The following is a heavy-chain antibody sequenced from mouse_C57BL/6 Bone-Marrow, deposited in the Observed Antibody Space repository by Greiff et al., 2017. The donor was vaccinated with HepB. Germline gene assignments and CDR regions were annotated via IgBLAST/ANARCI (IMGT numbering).Heavy chain of an antibody. J-gene: IGHJ1*03. V-gene: IGHV5-16*01. CDR2: INYDGSST. D-gene: IGHD1-1*01. CDR3: ARGGTVVVHWYFDV. Sequence: EVMLVESEGGLVQPGSSMKLSCTASGFTFSDYYMAWVRQVPEKGLEWVANINYDGSSTYYLDSLKSRFIISRDNAKNILYLQMSSLKSEDTATYYCARGGTVVVHWYFDVWGTGTTVTVSS. CDR1: GFTFSDYY.